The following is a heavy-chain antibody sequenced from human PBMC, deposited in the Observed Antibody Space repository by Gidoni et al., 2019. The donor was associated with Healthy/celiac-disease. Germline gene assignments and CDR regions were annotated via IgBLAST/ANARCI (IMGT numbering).Heavy chain of an antibody. J-gene: IGHJ6*02. Sequence: QVQLVQSGAEVKKPGASVKVSCMASGYTFTSYDINWVRQATGQGLEWMGWMNPNSGNTGYAQKFQGRVTMTRNTSISTAYMELSSLRSEDTAVYYCARDQEMATTKWVAYYYYGMDVWGQGTTVTVSS. CDR1: GYTFTSYD. V-gene: IGHV1-8*01. D-gene: IGHD5-12*01. CDR3: ARDQEMATTKWVAYYYYGMDV. CDR2: MNPNSGNT.